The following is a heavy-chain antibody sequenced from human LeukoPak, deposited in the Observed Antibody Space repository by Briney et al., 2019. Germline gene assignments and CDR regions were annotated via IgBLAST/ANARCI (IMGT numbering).Heavy chain of an antibody. V-gene: IGHV3-7*01. Sequence: PGGSLRLSCAASGFTFSSYWMSWVRQAPGKGLGWVANIKQDGSEKYYVDSVKGRFTISRDNAKNSLYLQMNSLRAEDTAVYYCRVTDYGAVFDYWGQGTLVTVSS. CDR3: RVTDYGAVFDY. D-gene: IGHD4-17*01. J-gene: IGHJ4*02. CDR2: IKQDGSEK. CDR1: GFTFSSYW.